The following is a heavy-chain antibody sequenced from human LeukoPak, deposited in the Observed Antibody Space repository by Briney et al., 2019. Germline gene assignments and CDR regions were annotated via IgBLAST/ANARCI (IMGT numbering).Heavy chain of an antibody. Sequence: PGGSLRLSCAASGFTFDDYGMSWVRQAPGKELEWVSGINWNGGSTGYADSVKGRFTISRDNAKNSLYLQMNSLRAEDTALYHCARFGRSGGGFDYWGQGTLVTVSS. CDR2: INWNGGST. CDR3: ARFGRSGGGFDY. J-gene: IGHJ4*02. CDR1: GFTFDDYG. D-gene: IGHD4-23*01. V-gene: IGHV3-20*01.